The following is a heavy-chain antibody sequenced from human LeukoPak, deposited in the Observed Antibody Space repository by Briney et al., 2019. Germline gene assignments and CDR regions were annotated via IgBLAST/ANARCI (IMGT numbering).Heavy chain of an antibody. CDR1: GGSISSHY. Sequence: SETLSLTCTVSGGSISSHYWSWIRQPPGKGLEWIGRIYTSGSTNYNPSLKSRVTMSLDTSKNQFSLNLRSVTAADTALSYCARSLGSWPGVLGYWGQGTLVTVPS. D-gene: IGHD6-13*01. V-gene: IGHV4-4*07. CDR2: IYTSGST. J-gene: IGHJ4*02. CDR3: ARSLGSWPGVLGY.